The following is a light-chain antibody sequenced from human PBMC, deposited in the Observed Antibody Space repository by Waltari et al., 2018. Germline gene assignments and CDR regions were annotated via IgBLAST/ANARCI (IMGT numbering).Light chain of an antibody. Sequence: EIVLTQSPGTLSLSLGQRATVSCSASQSVSRALAWYQQKPGQAPRLLFYGASTRATGIPDRFSGSGSGTDFSLTIRRLEPDDFAVYYCQHYLKLPVTFGQGTTVEI. CDR1: QSVSRA. CDR3: QHYLKLPVT. J-gene: IGKJ1*01. CDR2: GAS. V-gene: IGKV3-20*01.